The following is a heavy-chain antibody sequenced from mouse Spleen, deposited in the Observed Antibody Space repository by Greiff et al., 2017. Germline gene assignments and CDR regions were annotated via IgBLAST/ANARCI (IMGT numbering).Heavy chain of an antibody. D-gene: IGHD1-1*02. Sequence: QVQLQQSGAELVRPGASVTLSCKASGYTFTDYEMHWVKQTPVHGLEWIGAIDPETGGTAYNQKFKGKAILTADKSSSTAYMELRSLTSEDTALYYCARDGGFYAMDYWGQGTSVTVSS. CDR2: IDPETGGT. CDR3: ARDGGFYAMDY. V-gene: IGHV1-15*01. J-gene: IGHJ4*01. CDR1: GYTFTDYE.